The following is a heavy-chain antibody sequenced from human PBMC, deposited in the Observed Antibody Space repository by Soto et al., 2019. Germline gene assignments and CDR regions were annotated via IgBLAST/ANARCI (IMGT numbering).Heavy chain of an antibody. Sequence: QVQLVQSGGEVKKPGASVKVSCKTSGYSFTTYGISWVRQAPGQGLEWMGWISAYNGNTNYAQKLQDRVTMTTDTSTSTAYMELRSLRSDDKAVYYCAREGPAPYYYSGMEVWGHGSTVTVSS. CDR3: AREGPAPYYYSGMEV. V-gene: IGHV1-18*01. CDR2: ISAYNGNT. J-gene: IGHJ6*02. CDR1: GYSFTTYG.